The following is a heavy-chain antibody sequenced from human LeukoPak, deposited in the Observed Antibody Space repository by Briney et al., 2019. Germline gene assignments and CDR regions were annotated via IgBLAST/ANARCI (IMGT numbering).Heavy chain of an antibody. D-gene: IGHD1-1*01. CDR3: ARLASEGTFDY. V-gene: IGHV5-51*01. J-gene: IGHJ4*02. CDR1: GYSFTSYW. CDR2: IYPPDSDT. Sequence: GESLKISCKGSGYSFTSYWIGWVRQMPGKGLEWMGIIYPPDSDTRYSPSFQGQVTISADKSISTAFLQWSSLKASDTATFYCARLASEGTFDYWGQGSLVTVPS.